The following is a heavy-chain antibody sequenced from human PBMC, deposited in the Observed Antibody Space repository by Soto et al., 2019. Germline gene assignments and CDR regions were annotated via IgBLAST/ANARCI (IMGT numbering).Heavy chain of an antibody. CDR1: GGSISSYY. V-gene: IGHV4-59*08. Sequence: SETLSLTCTVSGGSISSYYWSWIRQPPGKGLEWIGDIYYSGSTNYNPSLKSRVTISVDTSKNQFSLKLSSVTAADTAGYYCARGRFCGGGGGYSGYFHSYMAVWGKGTTDTVS. D-gene: IGHD2-15*01. J-gene: IGHJ6*03. CDR3: ARGRFCGGGGGYSGYFHSYMAV. CDR2: IYYSGST.